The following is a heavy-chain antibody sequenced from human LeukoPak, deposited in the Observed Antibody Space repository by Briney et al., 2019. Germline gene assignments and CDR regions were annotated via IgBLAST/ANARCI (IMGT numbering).Heavy chain of an antibody. D-gene: IGHD1-1*01. CDR2: ISSSSSTI. CDR1: GFTFSSYS. Sequence: PGGSLRLSCAASGFTFSSYSMNWVRQAPGKGLEWVSYISSSSSTIYYADSVKGRFTISRDNAKNSLYLRMNSLRAEDTAVYYCARDFFLTGTTILDYWGQGTLVTVSS. V-gene: IGHV3-48*04. CDR3: ARDFFLTGTTILDY. J-gene: IGHJ4*02.